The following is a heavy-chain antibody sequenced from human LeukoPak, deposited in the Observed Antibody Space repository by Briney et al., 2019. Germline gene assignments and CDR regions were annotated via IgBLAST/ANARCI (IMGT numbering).Heavy chain of an antibody. CDR2: IIPIFGTA. Sequence: ASVKVSCKASGGTFSSYAISWVRQAPVQGLEWMGGIIPIFGTANYAQKFQGRVTITTDESTSTAYMELSSLRSEDTAVYYCAFINDYDSSGYSSYWGQGTLVTVSS. CDR1: GGTFSSYA. D-gene: IGHD3-22*01. V-gene: IGHV1-69*05. CDR3: AFINDYDSSGYSSY. J-gene: IGHJ4*02.